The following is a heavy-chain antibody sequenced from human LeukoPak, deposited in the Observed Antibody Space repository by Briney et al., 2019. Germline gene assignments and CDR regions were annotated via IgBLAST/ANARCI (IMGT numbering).Heavy chain of an antibody. D-gene: IGHD3-9*01. V-gene: IGHV1-18*01. CDR3: ARGGDGDILTGLVFDY. Sequence: GASVKVSCKASGYRFTSYGISWVRQAPGQGLEWIVWISAYNGNTNYAQKLQGRVTMTTDTSTSTAYMELRSLRSDDTAVYYCARGGDGDILTGLVFDYWGQGTLVTVSS. J-gene: IGHJ4*02. CDR1: GYRFTSYG. CDR2: ISAYNGNT.